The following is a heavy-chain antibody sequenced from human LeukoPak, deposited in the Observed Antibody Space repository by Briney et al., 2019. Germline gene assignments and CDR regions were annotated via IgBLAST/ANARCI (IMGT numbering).Heavy chain of an antibody. D-gene: IGHD5-18*01. CDR2: ISAYNGNT. Sequence: GASVKVSCKASGYTFTSYGISWVRQAPGQGLEWMGWISAYNGNTNYAQKLQGRVTMITDTSTSTAYMELRSLRSDDTAVYYCASGYSYGCPYYYYGMDVWGQGTTVTVSS. V-gene: IGHV1-18*01. CDR3: ASGYSYGCPYYYYGMDV. CDR1: GYTFTSYG. J-gene: IGHJ6*02.